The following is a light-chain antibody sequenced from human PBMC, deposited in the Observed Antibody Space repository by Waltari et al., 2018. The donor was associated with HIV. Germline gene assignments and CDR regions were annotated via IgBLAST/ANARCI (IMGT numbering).Light chain of an antibody. CDR2: EVS. V-gene: IGKV2D-29*02. J-gene: IGKJ2*01. CDR1: QSLKHTDGKPY. CDR3: MQSLHLLYT. Sequence: DIVMTQTPPSLSVTPGQPASISCNSSQSLKHTDGKPYLYWYLQRPGQSPRVLIYEVSKRLAGVPDRFSGSGSGTHFTLKIARVEAEDVGSYYCMQSLHLLYTFGQGTKLEIK.